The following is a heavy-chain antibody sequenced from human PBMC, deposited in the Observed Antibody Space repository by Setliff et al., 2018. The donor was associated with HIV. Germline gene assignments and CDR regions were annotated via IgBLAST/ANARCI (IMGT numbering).Heavy chain of an antibody. J-gene: IGHJ3*02. CDR2: INWNGGST. D-gene: IGHD3-10*01. CDR1: GFTFDDYG. Sequence: GGSLRLSCAASGFTFDDYGMSWVRQAPGKGLEWVSGINWNGGSTGYADSVKGRFTISRDNAENSLYLQMSSLRVEDTALYYCARGTVGDAFDIWGQGTMVTVS. V-gene: IGHV3-20*04. CDR3: ARGTVGDAFDI.